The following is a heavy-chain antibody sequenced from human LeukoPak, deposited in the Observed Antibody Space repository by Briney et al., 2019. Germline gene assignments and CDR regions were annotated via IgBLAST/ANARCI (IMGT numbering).Heavy chain of an antibody. CDR3: AGEANYDYVWGSYSWFDP. D-gene: IGHD3-16*01. V-gene: IGHV1-18*01. CDR2: ISAYNGNT. J-gene: IGHJ5*02. CDR1: GYTFTSYG. Sequence: GASVKVSCKASGYTFTSYGISWVRQAPGQGLEWMGWISAYNGNTNYAQKLQGRVTMTTDTSTSTAYMELRSLRSDDTAVYYCAGEANYDYVWGSYSWFDPWGQGTLVTVSS.